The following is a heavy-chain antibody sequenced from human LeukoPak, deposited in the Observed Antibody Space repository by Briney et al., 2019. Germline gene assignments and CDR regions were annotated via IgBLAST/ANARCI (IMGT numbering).Heavy chain of an antibody. CDR2: TRNKANSYTT. V-gene: IGHV3-72*01. CDR1: GFTFSDHY. Sequence: PGGALRLSCAASGFTFSDHYMDWVRQAPGKGLEWVGRTRNKANSYTTEYAASVKGRFTISRDDSKNSLYLQMNSLKTEDTAVYYCAREALLWFGLDAFDIWGQGTMVTVSS. D-gene: IGHD3-10*01. J-gene: IGHJ3*02. CDR3: AREALLWFGLDAFDI.